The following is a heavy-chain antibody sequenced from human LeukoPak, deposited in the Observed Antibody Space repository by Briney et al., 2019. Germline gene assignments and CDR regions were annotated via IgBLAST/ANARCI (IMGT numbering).Heavy chain of an antibody. CDR3: ARASPHTMVRGVTTDFDY. Sequence: ASVKVSCKASGYTFTGYYMHWVRQAPGQGLEWMGWINPNSGGTNYAQKFQGRVTMTRDTSISTAYMELSRLRSDDTAVYYCARASPHTMVRGVTTDFDYWGQGTLVTVSS. J-gene: IGHJ4*02. CDR1: GYTFTGYY. CDR2: INPNSGGT. V-gene: IGHV1-2*02. D-gene: IGHD3-10*01.